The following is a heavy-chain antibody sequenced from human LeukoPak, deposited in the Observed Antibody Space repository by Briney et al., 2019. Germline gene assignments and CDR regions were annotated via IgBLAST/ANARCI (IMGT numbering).Heavy chain of an antibody. CDR2: IYYTGST. CDR3: ARRGSSGQLCFDH. J-gene: IGHJ4*02. V-gene: IGHV4-59*08. CDR1: GGSISTYY. D-gene: IGHD6-19*01. Sequence: SETLSLTCNVSGGSISTYYWSWIRQPPGKGLELIAYIYYTGSTDYNPSLKSRVTISVDTSNNQFSLKLSSVTAADTAVYYCARRGSSGQLCFDHWGQGTLVTVSS.